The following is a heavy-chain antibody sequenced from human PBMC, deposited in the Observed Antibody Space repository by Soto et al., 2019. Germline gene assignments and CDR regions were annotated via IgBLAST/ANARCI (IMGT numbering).Heavy chain of an antibody. CDR2: ISSSSSTI. CDR3: ARGTPYYYDSSGYLRWAFDI. D-gene: IGHD3-22*01. V-gene: IGHV3-48*02. Sequence: GWSLRLSCAASGFTFSSYSMNWVRQAPGKGLEWVSYISSSSSTIYYADSVKGRFTISRDNAKNSLYLQMNSLRDEDTAVYYCARGTPYYYDSSGYLRWAFDIWGQGTMVTVSS. CDR1: GFTFSSYS. J-gene: IGHJ3*02.